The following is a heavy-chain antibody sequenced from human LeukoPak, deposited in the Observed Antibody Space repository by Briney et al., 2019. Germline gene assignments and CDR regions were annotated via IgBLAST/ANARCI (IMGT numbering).Heavy chain of an antibody. CDR3: AKRGVVIRVILVGFHKEAYYFDS. V-gene: IGHV3-23*01. Sequence: AGGSLRLSCAVSGITLSNYGMSWVRQAPGKGLEWVAGISGSGGGTNYADAVKGRFTISRDNRKNTLHLQMNSLRAEDTAVYFCAKRGVVIRVILVGFHKEAYYFDSWAREPWSSSPQ. CDR1: GITLSNYG. D-gene: IGHD3-22*01. J-gene: IGHJ4*02. CDR2: ISGSGGGT.